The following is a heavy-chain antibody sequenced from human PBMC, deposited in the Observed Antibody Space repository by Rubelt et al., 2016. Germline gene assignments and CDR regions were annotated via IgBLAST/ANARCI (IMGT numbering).Heavy chain of an antibody. J-gene: IGHJ4*02. Sequence: LQLHESGPGLVKPSETLSLTCTVSGGSISSITYKWAWVRQPPEKGLEWIASIHYSGRTDYNPSLKSRVNISLDTSKNQVPRKLNVVTAADTAVYYCARPQYSWVSTIDYWGQGTLVTVSS. CDR3: ARPQYSWVSTIDY. V-gene: IGHV4-39*06. D-gene: IGHD6-13*01. CDR1: GGSISSITYK. CDR2: IHYSGRT.